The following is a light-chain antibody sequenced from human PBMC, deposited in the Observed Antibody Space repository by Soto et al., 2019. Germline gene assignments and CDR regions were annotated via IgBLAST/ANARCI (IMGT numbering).Light chain of an antibody. CDR2: EAS. V-gene: IGKV1-5*01. CDR3: QQLIGT. Sequence: DIQMTQSPSTLSASAGDRVTITCRASQSISNWLAWFQQKPGKAPKLLISEASTLESGVPSRFSGSGSGTEFTLTFTTQQPDDFATYYCQQLIGTFGQGTKLEIK. J-gene: IGKJ2*01. CDR1: QSISNW.